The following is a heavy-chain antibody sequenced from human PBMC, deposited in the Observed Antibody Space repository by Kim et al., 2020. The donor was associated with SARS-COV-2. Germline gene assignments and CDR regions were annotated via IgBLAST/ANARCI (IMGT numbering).Heavy chain of an antibody. J-gene: IGHJ3*02. CDR3: ARGGEQQLPYDAFDI. V-gene: IGHV3-30-3*01. Sequence: GGSLRLSCAASGFTFSSYAMHWVRQAPGKGLEWVAVISYDGSNKYYADSVKGRFTISRDNSKNTLYLQMNSLRAEDTAVYYCARGGEQQLPYDAFDIWGQGTMVTVSS. D-gene: IGHD6-13*01. CDR1: GFTFSSYA. CDR2: ISYDGSNK.